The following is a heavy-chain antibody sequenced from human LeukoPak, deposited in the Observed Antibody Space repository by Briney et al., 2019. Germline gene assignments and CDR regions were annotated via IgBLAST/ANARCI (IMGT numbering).Heavy chain of an antibody. CDR1: GGSISGGY. CDR2: IYYSGST. Sequence: SETLSLTCTVSGGSISGGYWSWIRQPPGKGLEWIGYIYYSGSTNYNPSLKSRGTISVDTSKNQFSLKLSSVTAADTAVYYWARDLGGNWEGGEEYNWFDPWGQGTLVTVSS. V-gene: IGHV4-59*01. J-gene: IGHJ5*02. CDR3: ARDLGGNWEGGEEYNWFDP. D-gene: IGHD3-16*01.